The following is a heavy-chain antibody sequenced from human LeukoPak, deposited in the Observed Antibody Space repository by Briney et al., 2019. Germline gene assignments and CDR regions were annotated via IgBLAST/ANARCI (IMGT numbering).Heavy chain of an antibody. D-gene: IGHD2-15*01. CDR1: GFNFINYW. CDR2: VKEDGTTK. CDR3: VSQEVVPH. V-gene: IGHV3-7*01. J-gene: IGHJ4*02. Sequence: GGSLRLSCAASGFNFINYWMSWVRQAPGKGLEWVANVKEDGTTKQYVDSVKGRFTISRDNAKDSLYLQMDSLRAEDTAVYYCVSQEVVPHWGQGTLVSVSS.